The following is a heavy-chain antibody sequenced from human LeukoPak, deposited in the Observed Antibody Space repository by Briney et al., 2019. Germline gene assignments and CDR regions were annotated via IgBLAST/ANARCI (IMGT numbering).Heavy chain of an antibody. Sequence: GGSLRLSCAASGFTFSESWKTWVRQVPGQGLEWVAHINHEGGGIQYVDSVKGRFTISRDNAKGSVYLQMNSLRAEDTAIYHFATYITWVAGDVWGKGTRSSSLQ. CDR3: ATYITWVAGDV. D-gene: IGHD1-14*01. CDR2: INHEGGGI. J-gene: IGHJ6*04. CDR1: GFTFSESW. V-gene: IGHV3-7*01.